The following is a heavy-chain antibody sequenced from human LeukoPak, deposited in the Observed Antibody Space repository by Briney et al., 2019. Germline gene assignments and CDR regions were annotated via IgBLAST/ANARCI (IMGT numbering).Heavy chain of an antibody. V-gene: IGHV4-34*01. CDR1: GGSFSGYY. Sequence: SETLSLTCAVYGGSFSGYYWSRIRQPPGKGLEWIGEINHSGSTNYNPSLKSRVTISVDTSKNQFSLKLSSVTAADTAVYYCTSAGYCSSTSCHVSDIWGQGTMVTVSS. CDR2: INHSGST. J-gene: IGHJ3*02. D-gene: IGHD2-2*01. CDR3: TSAGYCSSTSCHVSDI.